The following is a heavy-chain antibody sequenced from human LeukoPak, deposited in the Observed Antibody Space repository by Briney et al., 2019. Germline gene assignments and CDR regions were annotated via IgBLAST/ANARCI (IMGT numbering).Heavy chain of an antibody. Sequence: SSETLSLTCSVSDGSISSYYWNWIRRPPGKGLEWIGYIYYNGNTNYNPSLKSRVTISVDTSKNQFSLKLNSVTAADTAVYYCARYSGSYYLDYWGQGTLVTVSS. V-gene: IGHV4-59*08. CDR3: ARYSGSYYLDY. CDR2: IYYNGNT. D-gene: IGHD1-26*01. J-gene: IGHJ4*02. CDR1: DGSISSYY.